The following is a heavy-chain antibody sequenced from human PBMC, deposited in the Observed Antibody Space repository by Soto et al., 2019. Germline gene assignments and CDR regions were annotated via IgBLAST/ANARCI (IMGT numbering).Heavy chain of an antibody. Sequence: QVKLQESGPGLVTPSGTLSLTCAVSSGSIISSNWWSWVRQPPGKGLEWIGEIFHSGSANYNPSLISRVTISVDRSKNHFTLEVTSVTAADTAVYYCVKNGDPYFMDVWGQGTTVTVSS. D-gene: IGHD2-21*01. J-gene: IGHJ6*02. CDR1: SGSIISSNW. CDR3: VKNGDPYFMDV. V-gene: IGHV4-4*02. CDR2: IFHSGSA.